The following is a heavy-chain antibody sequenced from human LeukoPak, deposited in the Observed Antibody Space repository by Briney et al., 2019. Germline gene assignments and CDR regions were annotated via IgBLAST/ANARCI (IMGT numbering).Heavy chain of an antibody. CDR2: INHSGST. CDR3: ARGYLGFGTYYYYMDV. V-gene: IGHV4-34*01. CDR1: GGSFSGYY. Sequence: SETLSLTCAVYGGSFSGYYWSWIRQPPVKGLEWIGEINHSGSTNYNPSLKSRVTISVDTSKNQFSLKLSSVTAADTAVYYCARGYLGFGTYYYYMDVWGKGTTVTVSS. J-gene: IGHJ6*03. D-gene: IGHD3-10*01.